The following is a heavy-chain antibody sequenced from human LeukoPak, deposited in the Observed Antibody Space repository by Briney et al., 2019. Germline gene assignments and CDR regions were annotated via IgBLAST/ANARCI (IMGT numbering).Heavy chain of an antibody. CDR3: ARDRSSSWYTLWFDP. J-gene: IGHJ5*02. V-gene: IGHV1-2*02. CDR1: GYTFTGYK. D-gene: IGHD6-13*01. Sequence: GASVKVSCKASGYTFTGYKMHWVRQTPGQGLEWMGWINPNSGGTNYAQKFQGRVTMTRDTSISTAYMELSRLRSDDTAVYYCARDRSSSWYTLWFDPWGQGTLVTVSS. CDR2: INPNSGGT.